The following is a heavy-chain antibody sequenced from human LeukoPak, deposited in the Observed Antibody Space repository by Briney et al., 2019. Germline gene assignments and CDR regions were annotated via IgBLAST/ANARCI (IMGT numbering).Heavy chain of an antibody. CDR2: IIPILGIA. V-gene: IGHV1-69*04. J-gene: IGHJ4*02. CDR3: ARVLSRGYSSSWYYY. Sequence: SVKVSCKVSGYTLTELSMHWVRQAPGKGLEWMGRIIPILGIANYAQKFQGRVTITADKSTSTAYMELSSLRSEDTAVYYCARVLSRGYSSSWYYYWGQGTLVTVSS. D-gene: IGHD6-13*01. CDR1: GYTLTELS.